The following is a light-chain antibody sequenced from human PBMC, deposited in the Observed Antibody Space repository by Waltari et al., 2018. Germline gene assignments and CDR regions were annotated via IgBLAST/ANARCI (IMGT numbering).Light chain of an antibody. J-gene: IGLJ3*02. CDR1: SSNIGAGYD. CDR2: GNN. Sequence: QSVLTQPPSVSGAPRQRVTISCTGASSNIGAGYDVMWYQQVQLTAPRPLLFGNNNRPSGIPDRFSASKSGTSASLAITGLQADDEADYYCQSYDSSLSALVFGGGTKLTVL. CDR3: QSYDSSLSALV. V-gene: IGLV1-40*01.